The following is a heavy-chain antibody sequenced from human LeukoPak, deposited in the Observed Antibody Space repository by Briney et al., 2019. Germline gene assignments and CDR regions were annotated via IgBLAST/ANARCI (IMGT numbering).Heavy chain of an antibody. D-gene: IGHD6-13*01. J-gene: IGHJ5*02. CDR2: TYYRSKWYN. Sequence: SQTLSLTCAISGDSVSSNSAAWNWIRQSPSRGLEWLGRTYYRSKWYNDYAVSVKSRITINPDTSKNQFSLQPNSVTPEDTAVYYCARGYSSWRANWFDPWGQGTLVTVSS. CDR1: GDSVSSNSAA. V-gene: IGHV6-1*01. CDR3: ARGYSSWRANWFDP.